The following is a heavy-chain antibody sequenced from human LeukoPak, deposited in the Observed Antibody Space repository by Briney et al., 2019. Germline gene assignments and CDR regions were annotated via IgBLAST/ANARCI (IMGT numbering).Heavy chain of an antibody. CDR3: ARDDLHPGPLDY. J-gene: IGHJ4*02. CDR1: GYTFTGYY. CDR2: INPNSGGT. V-gene: IGHV1-2*02. Sequence: ASVKVSCKASGYTFTGYYMHWVRQAPGQGLEWMGWINPNSGGTNYAQKFQGRVTMTRDTSTSTAYMELRSLRSDDTAVYYCARDDLHPGPLDYWGQGTLVTVSS.